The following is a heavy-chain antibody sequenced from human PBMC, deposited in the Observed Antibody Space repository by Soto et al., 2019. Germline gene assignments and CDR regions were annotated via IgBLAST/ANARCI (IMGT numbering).Heavy chain of an antibody. V-gene: IGHV4-4*02. CDR1: GDSISSSNW. Sequence: SKTLSLTCAVSGDSISSSNWWSWVRQPPGKGLEWIGEIYHSGSTNYNPSLKSRVTISVDKSKNQFSLKLSSVTAADTAVYYCARVGYQLPGYYYIGMHVWSQALTVSVSS. CDR3: ARVGYQLPGYYYIGMHV. J-gene: IGHJ6*02. CDR2: IYHSGST. D-gene: IGHD2-2*01.